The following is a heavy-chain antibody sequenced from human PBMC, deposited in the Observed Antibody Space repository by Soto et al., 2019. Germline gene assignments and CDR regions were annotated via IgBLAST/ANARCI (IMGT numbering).Heavy chain of an antibody. V-gene: IGHV4-59*01. CDR1: GGSINSYY. CDR3: ARVSGSYYYGMDV. J-gene: IGHJ6*02. CDR2: VHYTGST. Sequence: SETLSLTCTVSGGSINSYYWTWIRQPPGKGLEWIGYVHYTGSTNYNPSLKSRVTISLDTSKNQFSLKLSSVTAADTAVYYCARVSGSYYYGMDVWGQGTTVT. D-gene: IGHD1-26*01.